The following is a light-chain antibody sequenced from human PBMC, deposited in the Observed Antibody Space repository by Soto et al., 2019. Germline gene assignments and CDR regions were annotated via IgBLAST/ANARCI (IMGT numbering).Light chain of an antibody. CDR1: QSLLHSHGYNY. V-gene: IGKV2-28*01. CDR2: FGS. J-gene: IGKJ5*01. Sequence: EIVMTQIPVSLPVTPGEPASISCKSSQSLLHSHGYNYMDWYLQKPGQSPQLLIYFGSYRASGVPDRFSGSGSGTNFTLRISRVETDDFGIYYCMQALQVPITFGQGTLLEIK. CDR3: MQALQVPIT.